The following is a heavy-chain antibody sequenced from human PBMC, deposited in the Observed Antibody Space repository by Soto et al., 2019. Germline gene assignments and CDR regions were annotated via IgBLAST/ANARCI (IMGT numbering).Heavy chain of an antibody. V-gene: IGHV1-18*01. CDR2: ISAYNGNT. Sequence: ASVKVSCKASGYNISSYDIIWVRQAPGQGLEWMGWISAYNGNTNYAQKLQGRVTMTTDTSTSTAYMELRSLRSDDTAVYYCARDQDIVVVPAAIGPPLDYWGQGTLVTVSS. CDR3: ARDQDIVVVPAAIGPPLDY. J-gene: IGHJ4*02. D-gene: IGHD2-2*02. CDR1: GYNISSYD.